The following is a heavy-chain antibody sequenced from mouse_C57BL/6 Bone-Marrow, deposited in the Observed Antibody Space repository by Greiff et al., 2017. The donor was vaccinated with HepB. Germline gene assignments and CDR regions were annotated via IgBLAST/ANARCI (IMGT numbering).Heavy chain of an antibody. CDR2: ISSRGSYT. D-gene: IGHD2-4*01. CDR3: ASRLHGAWFAY. V-gene: IGHV5-6*01. Sequence: EVKLQESGGDLVKPGGSLKLSCAASGFTFSSYGMSWVRQTPDKRLEWVATISSRGSYTYYPDSVKGRFTISRDNAKNTLYLQMSSLKSEDTAMYYCASRLHGAWFAYWGQGTLVTVSA. J-gene: IGHJ3*01. CDR1: GFTFSSYG.